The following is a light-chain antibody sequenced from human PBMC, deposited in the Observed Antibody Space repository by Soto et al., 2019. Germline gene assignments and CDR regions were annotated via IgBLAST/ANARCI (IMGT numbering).Light chain of an antibody. CDR1: QSVSSSY. J-gene: IGKJ1*01. V-gene: IGKV3-15*01. Sequence: EIVLTQSPGTLSLSPGEIATLSFSASQSVSSSYLAWYQQKPGQAPRLLIYDASTRATGIPARFSGSGSGTEFTLTISTLQSEDFAVYYCQQCDNWPPWTFGQGTKVDIK. CDR2: DAS. CDR3: QQCDNWPPWT.